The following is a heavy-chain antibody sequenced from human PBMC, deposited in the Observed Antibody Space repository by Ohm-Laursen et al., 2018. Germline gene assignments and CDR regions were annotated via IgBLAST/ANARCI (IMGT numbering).Heavy chain of an antibody. Sequence: ASVTVSCQASGYTFTSYYMHWVRQPPGQGLEWMGIVNPSGGSTSYAQKFQGRVTMTRDTSTSTVYMELSSLRSEDTAVYYCARIDAGGGKSSGYYYDYYYYGMDVWGQGTTVTVSS. CDR1: GYTFTSYY. CDR3: ARIDAGGGKSSGYYYDYYYYGMDV. V-gene: IGHV1-46*01. J-gene: IGHJ6*02. CDR2: VNPSGGST. D-gene: IGHD3-22*01.